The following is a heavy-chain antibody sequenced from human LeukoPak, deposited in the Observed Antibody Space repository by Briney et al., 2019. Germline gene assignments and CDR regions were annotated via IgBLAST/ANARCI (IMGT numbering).Heavy chain of an antibody. J-gene: IGHJ3*02. CDR3: ARDLELEGRFMTGNAFDI. D-gene: IGHD1-1*01. CDR2: TYYRSKWYN. CDR1: GDSVSSNSAA. Sequence: SQTLSLTCAISGDSVSSNSAAWNWIRQSPSKGLEWLGRTYYRSKWYNDYAVSVKSRITINPDTSKNQFSLQLNSVTPEDTAVYYCARDLELEGRFMTGNAFDIWGQGTMVTVSS. V-gene: IGHV6-1*01.